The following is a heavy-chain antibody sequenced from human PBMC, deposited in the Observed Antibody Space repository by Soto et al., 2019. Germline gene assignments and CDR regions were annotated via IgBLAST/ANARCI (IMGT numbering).Heavy chain of an antibody. Sequence: QVQLVESGGGVVQPGRSLRLSCAASGFTFSSYGMNWVRQAPGKGLEWVAGISYDGSDHYYADSVKGRFTISRDNSKNTLYLQMNSLRAEDTAVYYCAKPNSSGSIYKALADWGQGTQVTVSS. CDR2: ISYDGSDH. CDR1: GFTFSSYG. CDR3: AKPNSSGSIYKALAD. D-gene: IGHD1-26*01. J-gene: IGHJ4*02. V-gene: IGHV3-30*18.